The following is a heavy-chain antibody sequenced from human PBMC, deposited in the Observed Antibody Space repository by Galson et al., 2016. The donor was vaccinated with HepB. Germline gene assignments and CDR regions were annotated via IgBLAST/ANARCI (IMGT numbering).Heavy chain of an antibody. V-gene: IGHV3-23*01. D-gene: IGHD2-21*02. CDR3: TKGGRVTATQEYYFDY. CDR1: GFTFSSNA. J-gene: IGHJ4*02. Sequence: SLRLSCAASGFTFSSNAMSWVRQAPGKGLEWVSGISGTGSATYYADAVTGRFTIARDNSKNTLYLQLNSLKADDLGLYYCTKGGRVTATQEYYFDYWGQGTLVTVSS. CDR2: ISGTGSAT.